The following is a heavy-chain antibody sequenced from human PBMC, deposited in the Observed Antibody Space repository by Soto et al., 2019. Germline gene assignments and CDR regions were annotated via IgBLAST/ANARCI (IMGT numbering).Heavy chain of an antibody. D-gene: IGHD2-2*01. J-gene: IGHJ5*02. V-gene: IGHV4-30-4*08. CDR3: ARVPDR. Sequence: SETLSLTCTVSGGSITSSKHYWSWIRQHPGKGLEWIGYIYLSGFTYSNPSLKSRVSMSIDTSKNEFSLKLSSVTAADTAVYYCARVPDRWGQGTLVTVS. CDR1: GGSITSSKHY. CDR2: IYLSGFT.